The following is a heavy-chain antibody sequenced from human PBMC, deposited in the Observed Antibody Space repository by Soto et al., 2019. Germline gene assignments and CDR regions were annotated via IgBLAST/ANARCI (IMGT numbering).Heavy chain of an antibody. CDR3: ARDLSITGTTLSEYYYGMDV. CDR1: GGSVSSGSYY. V-gene: IGHV4-61*01. Sequence: TSETLSLTCTVSGGSVSSGSYYWSWIRQPPGKGLEWIGYIYYSGSTNYNPSLKSRVTISVDTSKNQFSLKLSSVTAADTAVYYCARDLSITGTTLSEYYYGMDVWGQGTTVTVSS. CDR2: IYYSGST. D-gene: IGHD1-7*01. J-gene: IGHJ6*02.